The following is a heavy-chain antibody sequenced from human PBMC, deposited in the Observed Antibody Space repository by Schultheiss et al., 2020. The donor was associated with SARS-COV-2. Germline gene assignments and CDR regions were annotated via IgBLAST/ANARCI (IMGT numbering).Heavy chain of an antibody. CDR2: IIPILGIA. V-gene: IGHV1-69*04. Sequence: SVKVSCKASGGTFSSYAISWVRQAPGQGLEWMGRIIPILGIANYAQKFQGRVAITADKSTSTAYMELRSLRSDDTAVYYCARGSGYSYGYGYWGQGTLVTVSS. CDR1: GGTFSSYA. CDR3: ARGSGYSYGYGY. D-gene: IGHD5-18*01. J-gene: IGHJ4*02.